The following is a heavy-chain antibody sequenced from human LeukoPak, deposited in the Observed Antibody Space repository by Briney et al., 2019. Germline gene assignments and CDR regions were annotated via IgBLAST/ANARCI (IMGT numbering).Heavy chain of an antibody. Sequence: GASVKVSCKASGYTFTSYGISWVRQAPGQGLEWIGWISAYNGNTNYAQKLQGRVTMTTDTSTSTAYVELRSLRSDDTAVYYCARDHYYYYYYMDVWGKGTTVTVSS. J-gene: IGHJ6*03. CDR2: ISAYNGNT. CDR1: GYTFTSYG. CDR3: ARDHYYYYYYMDV. V-gene: IGHV1-18*01.